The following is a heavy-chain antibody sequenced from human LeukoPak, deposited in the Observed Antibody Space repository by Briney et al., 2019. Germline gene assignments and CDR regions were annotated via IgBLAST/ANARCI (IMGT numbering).Heavy chain of an antibody. J-gene: IGHJ4*02. D-gene: IGHD2-21*02. V-gene: IGHV3-23*01. CDR3: ARTLRTGDWYFDY. CDR2: ISAGSSST. CDR1: GFTFSSYA. Sequence: GGSLRLSCTASGFTFSSYAMSWVRRTPEKGLEWVSTISAGSSSTSYADSVKGLFSISRDNSKNTLYLQMNILRADDTALYHCARTLRTGDWYFDYWGLGTLVTVSS.